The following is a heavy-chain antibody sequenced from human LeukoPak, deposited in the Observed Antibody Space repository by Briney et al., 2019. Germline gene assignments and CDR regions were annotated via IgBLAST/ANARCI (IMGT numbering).Heavy chain of an antibody. V-gene: IGHV3-49*04. D-gene: IGHD3-9*01. Sequence: GGSLRLSCTASGFTFGDYAMSWVRQAPGKGLEWVGFIRSKAYGGTTEYAASVKGRFTISRDDSKSIAYLQMNSLKTEDTAVYYCTTYYDILTGCCGADILDYWGQGTLVTVSS. CDR3: TTYYDILTGCCGADILDY. CDR2: IRSKAYGGTT. CDR1: GFTFGDYA. J-gene: IGHJ4*02.